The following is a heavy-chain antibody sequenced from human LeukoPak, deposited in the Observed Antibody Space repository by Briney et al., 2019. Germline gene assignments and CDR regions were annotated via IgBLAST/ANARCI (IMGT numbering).Heavy chain of an antibody. D-gene: IGHD1-14*01. Sequence: GGSLRLSCAASEFTFSNYAMNWVRQAPGKGLGWVSGISGGGGSTYYADSVKGRFTISRDNSKNALYLQMDSLRAEDTALYYCAKGSGINHYHWIDPWGQGTLVTVSS. CDR2: ISGGGGST. J-gene: IGHJ5*02. V-gene: IGHV3-23*01. CDR3: AKGSGINHYHWIDP. CDR1: EFTFSNYA.